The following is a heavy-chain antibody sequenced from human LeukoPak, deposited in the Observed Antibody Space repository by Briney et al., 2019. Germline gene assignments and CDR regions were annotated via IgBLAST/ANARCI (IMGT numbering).Heavy chain of an antibody. CDR1: GVSLSGYY. V-gene: IGHV4-34*01. D-gene: IGHD3-9*01. J-gene: IGHJ4*02. Sequence: SETLSLTCAVSGVSLSGYYWGWIRQTPGKGLEWIGEINHSGRTNYNPSLKSRVTISADTSKNQFSLELRSVTAADTAVYYCARRGTYYDILTGYYLRYFDYWGQGTLVTVSS. CDR3: ARRGTYYDILTGYYLRYFDY. CDR2: INHSGRT.